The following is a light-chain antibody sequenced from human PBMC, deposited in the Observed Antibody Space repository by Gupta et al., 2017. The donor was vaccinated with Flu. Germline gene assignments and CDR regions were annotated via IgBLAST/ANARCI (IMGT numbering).Light chain of an antibody. CDR1: QSLLHSNGYNY. V-gene: IGKV2-28*01. J-gene: IGKJ5*01. CDR2: LGS. CDR3: MQALQTLSIT. Sequence: DIVMTQSPLSLPVTPGEPASISCRSSQSLLHSNGYNYLDWYLQKPGQSPQLLIYLGSNRASGVPDRFSGSGSGTDFTLKISRGEAEDVGVYYCMQALQTLSITFGQGTRLEIK.